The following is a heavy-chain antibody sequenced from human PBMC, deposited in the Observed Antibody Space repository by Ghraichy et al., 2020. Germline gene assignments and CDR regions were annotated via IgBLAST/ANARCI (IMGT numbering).Heavy chain of an antibody. CDR3: PRDRTICTNGVCYSPYGMDV. CDR1: GFTFSSYG. V-gene: IGHV3-33*01. Sequence: LSLTCAASGFTFSSYGMHWVRQAPGKGLEWLAVIWYDGSNKYYADSVKGRFTISRDNSKNTLYLQMNSLRAEDTAGYYCPRDRTICTNGVCYSPYGMDVWGKGTTVTVSS. J-gene: IGHJ6*04. CDR2: IWYDGSNK. D-gene: IGHD2-8*01.